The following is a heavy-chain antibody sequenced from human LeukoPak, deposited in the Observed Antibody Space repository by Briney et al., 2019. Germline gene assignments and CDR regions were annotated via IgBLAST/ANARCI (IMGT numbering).Heavy chain of an antibody. CDR3: GRFTRSGDSVY. Sequence: PGGSLRLSCAASGFTFSSYWMSWVRQAPGKGLEWVANIKQDGGEKQYVDSVKSRFAISRDNAENSLYLQMNSLKAEDTAVYYCGRFTRSGDSVYWGQGTLVTVSS. J-gene: IGHJ4*02. CDR2: IKQDGGEK. D-gene: IGHD7-27*01. CDR1: GFTFSSYW. V-gene: IGHV3-7*04.